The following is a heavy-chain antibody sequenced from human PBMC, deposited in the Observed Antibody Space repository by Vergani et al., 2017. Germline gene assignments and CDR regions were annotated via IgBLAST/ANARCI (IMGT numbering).Heavy chain of an antibody. J-gene: IGHJ5*02. V-gene: IGHV4-61*02. Sequence: QVQLQESGPGLVKPSQTLSLTCTVSGGSISSGSYYWSWIRQPAGKGLEWIGRIYTSGSTNYNPSLKSRVTISVDTSKNQFSLKLSSVTDADTAVYYCSRLYGYCSSTSCYGWFDPWGQGTLVTVSS. D-gene: IGHD2-2*03. CDR2: IYTSGST. CDR1: GGSISSGSYY. CDR3: SRLYGYCSSTSCYGWFDP.